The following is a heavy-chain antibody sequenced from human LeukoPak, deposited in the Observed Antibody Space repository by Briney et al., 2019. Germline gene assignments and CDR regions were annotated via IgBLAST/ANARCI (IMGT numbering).Heavy chain of an antibody. D-gene: IGHD1-1*01. CDR1: GFNFGSHG. CDR3: AKVYNSNDYDGFDM. Sequence: GGSLRLSCAASGFNFGSHGMSWVRQSPGKGLEWVSSISRSGGSTYDADFVRGRFTISRDNSKNTVYLRMNNLRAEDTAVYYCAKVYNSNDYDGFDMWGQGTMVTVS. V-gene: IGHV3-23*01. J-gene: IGHJ3*02. CDR2: ISRSGGST.